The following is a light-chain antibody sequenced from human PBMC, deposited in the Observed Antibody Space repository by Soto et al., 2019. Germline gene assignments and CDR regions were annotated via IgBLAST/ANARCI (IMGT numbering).Light chain of an antibody. J-gene: IGKJ1*01. Sequence: DIQMTQSPSSVSASVGDRVTITCRASQGISSWLAWYKQKPGKAPKLLSYDASSLESGVPSRFRGSGSGTEFTLTISSLKPDDFETYYCQQYNSYSWTFGQGTKVDIK. CDR3: QQYNSYSWT. V-gene: IGKV1-5*01. CDR1: QGISSW. CDR2: DAS.